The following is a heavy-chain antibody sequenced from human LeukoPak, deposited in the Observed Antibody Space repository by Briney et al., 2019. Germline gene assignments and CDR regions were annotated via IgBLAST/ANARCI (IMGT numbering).Heavy chain of an antibody. D-gene: IGHD3-16*01. CDR1: GFTFSSYS. CDR2: ISSSSSTI. CDR3: ARGDYVWGTGGEFDY. J-gene: IGHJ4*02. Sequence: PGGSLRLSCAASGFTFSSYSMNWVRQAPGKGLGWVSYISSSSSTIYYADSVKGRFTISRDNAKDSLYLQMNSLRAEDTAVYYCARGDYVWGTGGEFDYWGQGTLVTVSS. V-gene: IGHV3-48*01.